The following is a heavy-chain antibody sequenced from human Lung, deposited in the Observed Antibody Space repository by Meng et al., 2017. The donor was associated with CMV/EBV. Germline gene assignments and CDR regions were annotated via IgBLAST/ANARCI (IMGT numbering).Heavy chain of an antibody. CDR3: AKEYDFWSGSDHYYYYYGMDV. Sequence: GGSLRLSCAASGFTFSSYAMSWVRQAPGKGLEWVSVIYSGGSSAYYADSVKGRFTISRDNSKNTLYLQMNSLRAEDTAVYYCAKEYDFWSGSDHYYYYYGMDVWGQGXTVTVSS. J-gene: IGHJ6*02. CDR1: GFTFSSYA. D-gene: IGHD3-3*01. CDR2: IYSGGSSA. V-gene: IGHV3-23*03.